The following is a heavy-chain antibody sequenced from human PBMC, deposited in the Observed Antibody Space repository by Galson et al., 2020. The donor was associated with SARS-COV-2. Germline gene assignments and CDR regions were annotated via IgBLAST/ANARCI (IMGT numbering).Heavy chain of an antibody. J-gene: IGHJ6*02. Sequence: ASVKVSCKASGYTFTSYGISWVRQAPGQGLEWMGWISAYNGNTNYAQKLQGRVTMTTDTSTSTAYMELRSLRSDDTAVYYCARDYLYWNDLYYYYGMDVWGQGTTVTVSS. CDR3: ARDYLYWNDLYYYYGMDV. CDR2: ISAYNGNT. CDR1: GYTFTSYG. V-gene: IGHV1-18*01. D-gene: IGHD1-1*01.